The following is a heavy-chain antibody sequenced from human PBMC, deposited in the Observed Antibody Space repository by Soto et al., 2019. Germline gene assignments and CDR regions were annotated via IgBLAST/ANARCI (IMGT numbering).Heavy chain of an antibody. CDR1: GGTFSSYA. CDR3: ARVPGGVGANRGEAY. V-gene: IGHV1-69*01. Sequence: QVQLVQSGAEVKKPGSSVKVSCKASGGTFSSYAISWVRQAPGQGLEWMGGIIPIFGTANYAQKFQGSVTITGDESTSTAYRELRSLRSEDTAVYYCARVPGGVGANRGEAYWGQGTLVTVSS. J-gene: IGHJ4*02. D-gene: IGHD3-16*01. CDR2: IIPIFGTA.